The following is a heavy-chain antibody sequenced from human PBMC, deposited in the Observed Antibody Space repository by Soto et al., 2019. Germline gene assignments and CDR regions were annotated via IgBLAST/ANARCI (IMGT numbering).Heavy chain of an antibody. CDR3: ARPYCTNGVCKYYFDY. D-gene: IGHD2-8*01. CDR2: ISYDGSNK. V-gene: IGHV3-30-3*01. CDR1: GFTFSSYA. J-gene: IGHJ4*02. Sequence: GGSLRLSSAASGFTFSSYAMHWVRQAPGKGLEWVAVISYDGSNKYYADSVKGRFTISRDNSKNTLYLQMNSLRAEDTAVYYCARPYCTNGVCKYYFDYWGQGTLVTVSS.